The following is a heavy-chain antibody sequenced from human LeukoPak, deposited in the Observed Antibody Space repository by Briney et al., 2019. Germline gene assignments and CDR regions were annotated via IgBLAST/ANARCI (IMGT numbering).Heavy chain of an antibody. CDR3: ARLRKATAPRSVVY. CDR2: IYYSGST. V-gene: IGHV4-39*02. D-gene: IGHD1-26*01. J-gene: IGHJ4*02. CDR1: GGSISSSSYC. Sequence: SETLSLTCTVSGGSISSSSYCWGWIRQPPGKGLVWFVSIYYSGSTYYTLSLKIRVTIAIDTSKYYFSLKLSSVTAADVAVYYCARLRKATAPRSVVYWGQGTLVTVS.